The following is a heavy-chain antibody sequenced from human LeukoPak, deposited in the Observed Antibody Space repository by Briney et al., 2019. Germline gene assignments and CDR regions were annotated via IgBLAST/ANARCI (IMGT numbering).Heavy chain of an antibody. CDR2: IIPIFGTA. CDR3: ARGYYYGSGSYYFDY. D-gene: IGHD3-10*01. CDR1: GGTFSSYA. J-gene: IGHJ4*02. Sequence: GASVKVPCKASGGTFSSYAISWVRQAPGQGLEWMGRIIPIFGTANYAQKFQGRVTMTRDTSTSTVYMELSSLRSEDTAVYYCARGYYYGSGSYYFDYWGQGTLVTVSS. V-gene: IGHV1-69*05.